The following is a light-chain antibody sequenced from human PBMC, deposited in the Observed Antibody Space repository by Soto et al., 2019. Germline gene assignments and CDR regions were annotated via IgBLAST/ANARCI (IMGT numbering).Light chain of an antibody. J-gene: IGLJ1*01. CDR1: SSDVGANNY. V-gene: IGLV2-8*01. CDR3: SSYAGANRV. Sequence: QSALTQPPSASGSSGQSVTISCTGTSSDVGANNYVSWYQQHPGKAPKLMIYEVTKRPSGVPDRFSGSKSGNTASLTVSGLQAEDEADYYCSSYAGANRVFVTGTKLTVL. CDR2: EVT.